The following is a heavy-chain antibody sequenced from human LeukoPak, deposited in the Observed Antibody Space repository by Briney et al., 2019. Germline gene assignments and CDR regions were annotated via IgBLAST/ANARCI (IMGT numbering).Heavy chain of an antibody. CDR3: AREEITMVRGVIRHFDY. CDR1: GFTFSSYA. J-gene: IGHJ4*02. V-gene: IGHV3-30*04. Sequence: PGGSLRLSCAASGFTFSSYAMHWVRQAPGKGLEWVAVISYDGSNKYYADSVKGRFTTSRDNSKNTLYLQMNSLRAEDTAVYYCAREEITMVRGVIRHFDYWGQGTLVTVSS. CDR2: ISYDGSNK. D-gene: IGHD3-10*01.